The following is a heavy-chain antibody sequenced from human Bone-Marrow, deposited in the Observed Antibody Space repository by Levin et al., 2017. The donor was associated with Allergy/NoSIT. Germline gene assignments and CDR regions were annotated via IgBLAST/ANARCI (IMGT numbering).Heavy chain of an antibody. CDR2: VRSKANSYAT. Sequence: GGSLRLSCAASGFTFSASAMHWVRQASGKGLEWVGRVRSKANSYATAYAASVEGRFTISRDDSKNTAYLQMNSLKIEDTAVYYCIASIRTYGSGGRCHSDYYYYGMDVWGQGTTVTVSS. CDR1: GFTFSASA. D-gene: IGHD2-15*01. CDR3: IASIRTYGSGGRCHSDYYYYGMDV. V-gene: IGHV3-73*01. J-gene: IGHJ6*02.